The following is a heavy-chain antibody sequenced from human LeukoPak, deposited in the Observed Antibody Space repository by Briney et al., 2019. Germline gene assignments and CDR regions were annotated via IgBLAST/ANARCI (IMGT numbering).Heavy chain of an antibody. CDR2: ISWNSGSI. CDR1: GFTFDDYA. J-gene: IGHJ4*02. CDR3: ARAGGSTVSHSDY. V-gene: IGHV3-9*01. Sequence: GGSLRLSCAASGFTFDDYAMHWVRQAPGKGLEWVSGISWNSGSIGYADSVKGRFTISRDNAKNSLYLQMNSLRAEDTAVYYCARAGGSTVSHSDYWGQGTLVTVSS. D-gene: IGHD4-17*01.